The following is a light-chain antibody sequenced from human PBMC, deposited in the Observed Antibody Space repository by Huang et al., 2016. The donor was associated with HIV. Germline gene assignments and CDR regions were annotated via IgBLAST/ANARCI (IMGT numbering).Light chain of an antibody. J-gene: IGKJ1*01. CDR1: QSIGTW. CDR2: KAS. CDR3: QQYNSYSGK. V-gene: IGKV1-5*03. Sequence: DIQMTQSPSALSASVGDRVTITCRAIQSIGTWVAWYQQKPGKPPKLLIYKASTLQGGVPSRFGGGGSGTEFTLTISSLQPDDFATYFCQQYNSYSGKFGQGTKVE.